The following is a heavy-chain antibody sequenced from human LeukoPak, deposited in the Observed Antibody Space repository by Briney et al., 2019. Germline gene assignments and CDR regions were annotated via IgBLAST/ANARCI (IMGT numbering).Heavy chain of an antibody. D-gene: IGHD3-10*01. Sequence: GGSLRLSCAASGFTFSSYWMSWVRQAPGKGLEWVANIKQDGSEKYYVDSVKGRFTISRDTAKNSLYLQMNSLRAEDTAVYYCARDGYYYGSGNQNWFDPWGQGTLVTVSS. V-gene: IGHV3-7*01. CDR2: IKQDGSEK. CDR1: GFTFSSYW. J-gene: IGHJ5*02. CDR3: ARDGYYYGSGNQNWFDP.